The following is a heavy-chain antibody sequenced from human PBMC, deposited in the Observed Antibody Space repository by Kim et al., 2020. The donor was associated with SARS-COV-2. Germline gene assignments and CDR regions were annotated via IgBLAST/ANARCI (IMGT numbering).Heavy chain of an antibody. Sequence: NSAQKFQGRVIMTTDTSTSTAYVELRSLRSDDTAVYYCAREGGGGWYFDYWGQGTLVTVSS. V-gene: IGHV1-18*01. D-gene: IGHD6-19*01. J-gene: IGHJ4*02. CDR3: AREGGGGWYFDY.